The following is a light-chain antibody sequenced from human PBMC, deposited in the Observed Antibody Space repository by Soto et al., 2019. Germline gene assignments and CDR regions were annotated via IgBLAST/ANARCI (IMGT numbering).Light chain of an antibody. CDR1: QSVSTSF. CDR3: QQYGNSIPIT. V-gene: IGKV3-20*01. CDR2: GAF. Sequence: PLGIAWLSGRASQSVSTSFLAWYQQKPGQAPRLLIYGAFSRATGIPDRFSGSGSGTDFTLTISRLEPEDFAVYYCQQYGNSIPITFGQGTRLEI. J-gene: IGKJ5*01.